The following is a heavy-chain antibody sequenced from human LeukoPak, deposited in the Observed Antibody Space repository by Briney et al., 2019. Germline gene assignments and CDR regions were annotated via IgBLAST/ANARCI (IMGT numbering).Heavy chain of an antibody. Sequence: GGSLRLSCATSGFTFSRYWMSWVRQIPGKGLEWVASIKQDGSEEKFADSVKGRFTIYRDNAKNSVDLQMNSLGAEDTAVYFCATTVRLAGQGYFDYWGQGTLVTVPS. D-gene: IGHD6-19*01. CDR3: ATTVRLAGQGYFDY. CDR1: GFTFSRYW. CDR2: IKQDGSEE. V-gene: IGHV3-7*01. J-gene: IGHJ4*02.